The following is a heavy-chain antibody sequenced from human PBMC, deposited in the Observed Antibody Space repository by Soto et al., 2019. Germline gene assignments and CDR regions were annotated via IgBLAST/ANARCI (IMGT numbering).Heavy chain of an antibody. Sequence: EVQLVQSGGGLVQPGESVKLSCATSGFTFSGSAIHWVRQASGKGLEWIGRIKTRSYSYATAYTASVEGRFTISRDDSKNTAYLQMYRPKSEATAVYYWARLRARGDGYNSPPYYLDYWGQGTLVTVSS. D-gene: IGHD3-22*01. CDR2: IKTRSYSYAT. CDR1: GFTFSGSA. CDR3: ARLRARGDGYNSPPYYLDY. J-gene: IGHJ4*02. V-gene: IGHV3-73*02.